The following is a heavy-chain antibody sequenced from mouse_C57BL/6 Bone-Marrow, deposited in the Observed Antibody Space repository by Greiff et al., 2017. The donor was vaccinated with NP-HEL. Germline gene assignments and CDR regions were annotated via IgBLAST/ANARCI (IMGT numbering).Heavy chain of an antibody. D-gene: IGHD4-1*01. V-gene: IGHV1-42*01. J-gene: IGHJ4*01. CDR3: ARRTGYYAMDY. CDR2: INPSTGGT. CDR1: GYSFTGYY. Sequence: VQLKESGPELVKPGASVKISCKASGYSFTGYYMNWVKQSPEKSLEWIGEINPSTGGTTYNQKFKAKATLTVDKSSSTAYMQLKSLTSEDSAVYYCARRTGYYAMDYWGQGTSVTVSS.